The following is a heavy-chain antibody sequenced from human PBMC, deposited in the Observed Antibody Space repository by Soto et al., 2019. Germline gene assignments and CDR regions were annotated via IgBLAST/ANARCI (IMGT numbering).Heavy chain of an antibody. CDR3: AREGKLLGYCTNGVCYTAKGFDY. J-gene: IGHJ4*02. CDR2: TYYRSKWYN. CDR1: GDSVSSNSAA. Sequence: SQTLSLTCAISGDSVSSNSAAWNWIRQSPSRGLEWLGRTYYRSKWYNDYAVSVKSRITINPDTSKNQFSLQLNSVTPEDTAVYYCAREGKLLGYCTNGVCYTAKGFDYWGQGTLVTVSS. D-gene: IGHD2-8*01. V-gene: IGHV6-1*01.